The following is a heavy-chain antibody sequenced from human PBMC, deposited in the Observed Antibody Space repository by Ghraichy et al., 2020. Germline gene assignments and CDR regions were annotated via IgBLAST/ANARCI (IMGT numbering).Heavy chain of an antibody. CDR3: ARLGSYCSGGSCYSESYNWFDP. Sequence: SETRSLTCAVYGGSFSGYYWSWIRQPPGKGLEWIGEINHSGSTNYNPSLKSRVTISVDTSKNQFSLKLSSVTAADTAVYYCARLGSYCSGGSCYSESYNWFDPWGQGTLVTVSA. D-gene: IGHD2-15*01. CDR1: GGSFSGYY. V-gene: IGHV4-34*01. J-gene: IGHJ5*02. CDR2: INHSGST.